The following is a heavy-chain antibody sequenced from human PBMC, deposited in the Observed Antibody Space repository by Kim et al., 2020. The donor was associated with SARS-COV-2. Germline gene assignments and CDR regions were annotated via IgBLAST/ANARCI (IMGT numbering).Heavy chain of an antibody. J-gene: IGHJ4*02. CDR1: GFTFSDYD. D-gene: IGHD3-22*01. CDR2: ISSSDSTT. Sequence: GGSLRLSCAASGFTFSDYDMTWVRQAPGKGLEWVSYISSSDSTTSYADSVKGRFTISRDNTKNSVYLQMTSLRAEDTAVYYCAKDSDTYYYCFDCCGRG. V-gene: IGHV3-11*01. CDR3: AKDSDTYYYCFDC.